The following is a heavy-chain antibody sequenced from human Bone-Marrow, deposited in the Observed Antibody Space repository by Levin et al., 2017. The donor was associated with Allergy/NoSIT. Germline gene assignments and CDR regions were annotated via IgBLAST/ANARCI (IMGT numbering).Heavy chain of an antibody. J-gene: IGHJ4*02. D-gene: IGHD1-1*01. V-gene: IGHV4-31*03. CDR3: ARLDGYSFDY. CDR1: GGSISSAGYH. CDR2: VSYRGST. Sequence: SETLSLTCTVSGGSISSAGYHWTWIRQYPGTGLEWIGYVSYRGSTYFNPSLKSRLAMSIDTSAQHFSLNLTSVSAADTAIYYCARLDGYSFDYWGQGALVTVSS.